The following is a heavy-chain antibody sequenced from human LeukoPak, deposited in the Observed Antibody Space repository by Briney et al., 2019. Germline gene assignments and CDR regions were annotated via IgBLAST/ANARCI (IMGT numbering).Heavy chain of an antibody. CDR1: GLSVRGSY. CDR3: AKDRLGALYYYDSSGYYRFDY. CDR2: IYSGDRT. V-gene: IGHV3-53*05. J-gene: IGHJ4*01. Sequence: GGSLRLSCVASGLSVRGSYMSWVRQAPGKGLEWVSVIYSGDRTYYADTVKGRFTISRDNSKNTLYLQMNSLRAEDTAVYYCAKDRLGALYYYDSSGYYRFDYWGQGTLVTVSS. D-gene: IGHD3-22*01.